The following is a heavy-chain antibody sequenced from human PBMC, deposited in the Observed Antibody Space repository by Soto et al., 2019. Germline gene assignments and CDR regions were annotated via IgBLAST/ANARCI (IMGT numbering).Heavy chain of an antibody. CDR1: GGTFSSYA. Sequence: SVKVSCKASGGTFSSYAISWVRQAPGKGLEWMGGIIPIFGTANYAQKFQGRVTITADESTSTAYMELSSLRPEDTAVYYCARPRLIAVAVKYAFDIWGQGTMVTVSS. CDR3: ARPRLIAVAVKYAFDI. J-gene: IGHJ3*02. CDR2: IIPIFGTA. D-gene: IGHD6-19*01. V-gene: IGHV1-69*13.